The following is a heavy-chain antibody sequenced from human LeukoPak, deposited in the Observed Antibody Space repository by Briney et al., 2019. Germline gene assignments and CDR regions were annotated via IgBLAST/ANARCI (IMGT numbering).Heavy chain of an antibody. CDR1: GYTFTSYG. CDR3: ARGYCSSTSCSSADFDY. CDR2: ISAYNGNT. V-gene: IGHV1-18*04. Sequence: ASVKVSCKASGYTFTSYGISWVRQAPGQRLEWMGWISAYNGNTNYAQKLQGRVTMTTDTSTSTAYMELRSLRSDDTAVYYCARGYCSSTSCSSADFDYWGQGTLVTVSS. J-gene: IGHJ4*02. D-gene: IGHD2-2*01.